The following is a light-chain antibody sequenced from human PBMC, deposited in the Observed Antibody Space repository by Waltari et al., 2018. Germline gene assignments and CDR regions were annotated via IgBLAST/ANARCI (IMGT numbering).Light chain of an antibody. V-gene: IGKV3-15*01. Sequence: ETVVTQSPATLSVSPGERATLSCTTTQSIGSSLAWYQPKPVQAPRLLLYRASTRATGIPDMFSGSGSETEFTLTISSLQSEDFAVYYCQQYNNWPPGTFGQGTKVEI. CDR3: QQYNNWPPGT. CDR1: QSIGSS. CDR2: RAS. J-gene: IGKJ1*01.